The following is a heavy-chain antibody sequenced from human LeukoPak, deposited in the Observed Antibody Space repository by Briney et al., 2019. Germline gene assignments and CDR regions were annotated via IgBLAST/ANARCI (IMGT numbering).Heavy chain of an antibody. CDR1: GFTFSSYG. CDR3: AKAHDIVVVPAAPFDY. V-gene: IGHV3-30*02. Sequence: PGGSLRLSCAASGFTFSSYGMHWVRQAPGKGLEWVAFIRYDGSNRYYADSVKGRFTISRDNSKNTLYLQMNSLRAEDTAVYYCAKAHDIVVVPAAPFDYWGQGTLVTVSS. D-gene: IGHD2-2*01. J-gene: IGHJ4*02. CDR2: IRYDGSNR.